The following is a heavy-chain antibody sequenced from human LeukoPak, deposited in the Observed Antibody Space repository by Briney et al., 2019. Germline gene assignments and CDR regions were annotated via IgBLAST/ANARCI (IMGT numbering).Heavy chain of an antibody. CDR1: GFTFSSYS. J-gene: IGHJ4*02. D-gene: IGHD1-1*01. Sequence: GGSLRLSCAASGFTFSSYSMSWVRQAPGKGLEWVSSISGSGGRIDHEDSVKGRFTTSRDNSKNTLSLQMNSLTAEGTAVYYCAKNPRLEGWIYFDSWGQGILVTVSS. CDR3: AKNPRLEGWIYFDS. CDR2: ISGSGGRI. V-gene: IGHV3-23*01.